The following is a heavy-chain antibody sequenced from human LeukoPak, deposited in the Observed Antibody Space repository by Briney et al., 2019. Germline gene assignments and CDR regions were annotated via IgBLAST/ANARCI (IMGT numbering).Heavy chain of an antibody. Sequence: GGSLRLSRTASGFSSSVYEMNWVRQAPGKGLEWISCMSGSGSTIYYADSVKGRFTISRDNAKNSLFLQMKSLRVEDTAVYYCARDVGWLQLTWGQGTLVTVSS. D-gene: IGHD5-24*01. CDR3: ARDVGWLQLT. CDR2: MSGSGSTI. V-gene: IGHV3-48*03. CDR1: GFSSSVYE. J-gene: IGHJ4*02.